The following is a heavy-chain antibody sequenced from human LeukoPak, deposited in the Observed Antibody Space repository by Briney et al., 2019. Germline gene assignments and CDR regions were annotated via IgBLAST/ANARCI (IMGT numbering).Heavy chain of an antibody. CDR3: ARKVKRITIFGVAGKGSWFDP. Sequence: SETLSLTCAVYGGSFSGYYWSWIRQPPGKGLEWIGEINHSGSTNYNPSLKSRVTISVDTSKNQFSLKLSSVTAADAAVYYCARKVKRITIFGVAGKGSWFDPWGQGTLVTVSS. J-gene: IGHJ5*02. V-gene: IGHV4-34*01. CDR1: GGSFSGYY. CDR2: INHSGST. D-gene: IGHD3-3*01.